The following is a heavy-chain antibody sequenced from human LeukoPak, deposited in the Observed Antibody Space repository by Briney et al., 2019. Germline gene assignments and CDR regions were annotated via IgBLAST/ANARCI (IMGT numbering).Heavy chain of an antibody. CDR1: GFTFSSYS. D-gene: IGHD2-15*01. CDR2: ISSSSSYI. CDR3: ARGGIGVDWFDP. V-gene: IGHV3-21*01. Sequence: GGSLRLSCAASGFTFSSYSMNWVRQAPGKGLEWVSSISSSSSYIYYADSVKGRFTISRDNAKNSLYLQMNSLRAEDTAVYYCARGGIGVDWFDPWGQGTLVTVSS. J-gene: IGHJ5*02.